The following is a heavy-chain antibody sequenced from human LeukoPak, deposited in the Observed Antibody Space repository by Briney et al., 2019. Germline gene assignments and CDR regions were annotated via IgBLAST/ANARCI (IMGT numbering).Heavy chain of an antibody. CDR1: GLTFSTYG. V-gene: IGHV3-33*01. CDR3: ARGFQYYSYGMDV. CDR2: IWYDGSNK. Sequence: GGSLRLSCAASGLTFSTYGIHWVRQAPGKGLEWVAVIWYDGSNKYFADSVKGRFTISRDNSKNTLHLQMNSLRAEDTAVYYCARGFQYYSYGMDVWGQGTTVTVSS. J-gene: IGHJ6*02.